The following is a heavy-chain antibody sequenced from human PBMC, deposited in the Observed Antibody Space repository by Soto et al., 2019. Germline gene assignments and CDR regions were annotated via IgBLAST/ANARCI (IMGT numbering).Heavy chain of an antibody. V-gene: IGHV4-59*01. CDR3: AREGGYSGYDR. Sequence: QVQLQESGPGLVKPSETLSLTCTVSGGSISSYYWSWIWQPPGKGLEWIGYIYYSGSTNYNPSLKSRVTISVDTSKNQFSLKLSSVTAADTAVYYCAREGGYSGYDRWGQGTLVTVSS. CDR1: GGSISSYY. D-gene: IGHD5-12*01. J-gene: IGHJ4*02. CDR2: IYYSGST.